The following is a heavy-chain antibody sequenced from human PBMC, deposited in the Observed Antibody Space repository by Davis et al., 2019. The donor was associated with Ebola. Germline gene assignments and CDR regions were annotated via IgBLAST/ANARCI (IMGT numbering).Heavy chain of an antibody. D-gene: IGHD2-2*01. J-gene: IGHJ4*02. CDR3: ARSCSSTNCYPDY. CDR2: ISGTAVTT. V-gene: IGHV3-23*01. CDR1: GFTFTSYA. Sequence: PGGSLRLSCAASGFTFTSYAMNWVRQAPGKGLECVSFISGTAVTTYYADSVKGRFTISRDNSKNTLYLQMNSLRTEDTALYYCARSCSSTNCYPDYWGQGTLVTVSS.